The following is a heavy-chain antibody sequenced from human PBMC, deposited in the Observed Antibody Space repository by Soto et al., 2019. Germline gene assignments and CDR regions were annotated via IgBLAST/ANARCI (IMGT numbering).Heavy chain of an antibody. CDR2: IIPIFGTA. V-gene: IGHV1-69*13. CDR3: ARDLGPDIPYGDYVLGWFDP. CDR1: GGTFSSYA. D-gene: IGHD4-17*01. Sequence: RASVKVSCKASGGTFSSYAISWVRQAPGQGLEWMGGIIPIFGTANYAQKFQGRVTITADESTSTAYMELSSLRSEDTAVYYCARDLGPDIPYGDYVLGWFDPWGQGTLVTVSS. J-gene: IGHJ5*02.